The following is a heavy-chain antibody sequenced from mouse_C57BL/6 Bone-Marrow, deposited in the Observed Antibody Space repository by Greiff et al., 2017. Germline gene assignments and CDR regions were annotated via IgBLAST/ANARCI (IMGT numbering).Heavy chain of an antibody. CDR2: IDPENGDT. Sequence: VQLKASGAELVRPGASVKLSCTASGFNIKDDYMHWVKQRPEQGLEWIGWIDPENGDTEYASKFQGKATITADTSSNTAYLQLSSLTSEDTAVYYCTPIYYDAMDYWGQGTSVTVSS. J-gene: IGHJ4*01. CDR1: GFNIKDDY. V-gene: IGHV14-4*01. D-gene: IGHD2-1*01. CDR3: TPIYYDAMDY.